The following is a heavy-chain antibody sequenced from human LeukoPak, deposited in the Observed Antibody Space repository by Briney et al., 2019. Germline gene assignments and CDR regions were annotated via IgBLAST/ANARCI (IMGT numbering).Heavy chain of an antibody. CDR1: GYTFTSYY. V-gene: IGHV1-2*02. CDR3: AREGQYSSSWPDY. Sequence: ASVKVSCKASGYTFTSYYMHWVRQAPGQGLEWMGWINPNSGGTNYEQKFQGRVTMTRDTSISTAYMELSRLRSDDTAVYYCAREGQYSSSWPDYWGQGTLVTVSS. CDR2: INPNSGGT. J-gene: IGHJ4*02. D-gene: IGHD6-13*01.